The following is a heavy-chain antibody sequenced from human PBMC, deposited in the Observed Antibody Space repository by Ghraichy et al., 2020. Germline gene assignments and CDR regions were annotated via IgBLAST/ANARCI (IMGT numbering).Heavy chain of an antibody. D-gene: IGHD3-3*01. J-gene: IGHJ6*02. CDR1: GYTFTSYY. V-gene: IGHV1-46*01. Sequence: ASVKVSCKASGYTFTSYYMHWVRQAPGQGLEWMGIINPSGGSTIYAQKFQGRVTMTRDTSTSTVYMELSSLRSEDTAVYYCAGGYYDFWSGYHYGMDVWGQGTTVTVSS. CDR3: AGGYYDFWSGYHYGMDV. CDR2: INPSGGST.